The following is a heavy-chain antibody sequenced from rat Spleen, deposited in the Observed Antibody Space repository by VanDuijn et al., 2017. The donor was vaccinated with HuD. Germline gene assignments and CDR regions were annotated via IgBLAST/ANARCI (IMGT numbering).Heavy chain of an antibody. J-gene: IGHJ2*01. CDR3: TRERNWAFDH. Sequence: EVQLVESGGGLVQPGRSLKLSCAASGFTFSDYYMAWVRQAPTKGLEWVATISYDGKNPYYRDSVKGRFTISRDNAKSTLYLQINSLRSEDTATYYCTRERNWAFDHWGQGVMVTVSS. V-gene: IGHV5-29*01. D-gene: IGHD5-1*01. CDR2: ISYDGKNP. CDR1: GFTFSDYY.